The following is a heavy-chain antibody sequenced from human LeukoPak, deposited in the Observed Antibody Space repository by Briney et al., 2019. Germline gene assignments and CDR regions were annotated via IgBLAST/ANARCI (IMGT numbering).Heavy chain of an antibody. V-gene: IGHV4-39*01. CDR3: ARQPGIAAAEVDY. D-gene: IGHD6-13*01. Sequence: SETLSLTCTVSGGSISSSSYYWGWIRQPPGKGLEWIGSIYYSGSTYYNPSLKSRVTIPVDTSKNQFSLKLSSVTAADTAVYYCARQPGIAAAEVDYWGQGTLVTVSS. J-gene: IGHJ4*02. CDR1: GGSISSSSYY. CDR2: IYYSGST.